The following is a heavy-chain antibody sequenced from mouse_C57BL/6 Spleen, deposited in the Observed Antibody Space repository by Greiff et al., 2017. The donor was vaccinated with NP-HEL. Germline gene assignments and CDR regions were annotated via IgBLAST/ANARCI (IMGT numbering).Heavy chain of an antibody. CDR3: ARTPVYYDYDGYWYFDV. Sequence: EVMLVESGGGLVKPGGSLKLSCAASGFTFSDYGMHWVRQAPEKGLEWVAYISSGSSTIYYADTVKGRFTISRDNAKNTLFLQMTSLRSEDTAMYYCARTPVYYDYDGYWYFDVWGTGTTVTVSS. J-gene: IGHJ1*03. CDR1: GFTFSDYG. CDR2: ISSGSSTI. V-gene: IGHV5-17*01. D-gene: IGHD2-4*01.